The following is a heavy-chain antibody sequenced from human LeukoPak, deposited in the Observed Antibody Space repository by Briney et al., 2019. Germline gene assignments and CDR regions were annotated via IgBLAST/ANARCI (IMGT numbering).Heavy chain of an antibody. CDR1: GFTFSSHW. V-gene: IGHV3-7*01. D-gene: IGHD3-22*01. Sequence: GGSLRLSCAASGFTFSSHWMSWVRQAPGKGLEWVASINPDGSEKYYVDSVKGRFTISRDNAKNTVSLQMNSLRAEDTGVYYCARAPSEIGGYYPEYFRHWGQGTLVTASS. J-gene: IGHJ1*01. CDR3: ARAPSEIGGYYPEYFRH. CDR2: INPDGSEK.